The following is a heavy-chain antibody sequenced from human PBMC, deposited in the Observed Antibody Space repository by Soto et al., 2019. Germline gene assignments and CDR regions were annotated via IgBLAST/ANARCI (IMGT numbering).Heavy chain of an antibody. Sequence: GGSLRLSCAAPGFSFSTYTMSWVRRAPGKGLEWVSAISGSGGSPSYADSVQGRFTISRDNPKKTLYLQMNSLRAEDTAVYYCAKARCTTSNCDVPDYWGQGTLLTVAS. CDR1: GFSFSTYT. J-gene: IGHJ4*02. D-gene: IGHD2-8*01. V-gene: IGHV3-23*01. CDR3: AKARCTTSNCDVPDY. CDR2: ISGSGGSP.